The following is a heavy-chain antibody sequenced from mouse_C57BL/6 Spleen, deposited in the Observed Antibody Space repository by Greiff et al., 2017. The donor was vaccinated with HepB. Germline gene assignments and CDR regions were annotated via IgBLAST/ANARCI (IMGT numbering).Heavy chain of an antibody. D-gene: IGHD4-1*01. CDR1: GYSITSGYY. CDR2: ISYDGSN. Sequence: EVKLVESGPGLVKPSQSLSLTCSVTGYSITSGYYWNWIRQFPGNKLEWMGYISYDGSNNYNPSLKNRISITRDTSKNQFFLKLNSVTTEDTATYYCAREGTGTDYYAMDYWGQGTSVTVSS. J-gene: IGHJ4*01. V-gene: IGHV3-6*01. CDR3: AREGTGTDYYAMDY.